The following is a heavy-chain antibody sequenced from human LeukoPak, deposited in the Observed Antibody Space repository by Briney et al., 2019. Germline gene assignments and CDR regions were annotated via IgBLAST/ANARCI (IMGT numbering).Heavy chain of an antibody. V-gene: IGHV1-69*13. D-gene: IGHD5-18*01. CDR1: GGTFSSYA. Sequence: WASVKVSCKASGGTFSSYAISWVRQAPGQGLEWMGGIIPIFGTANYAQKFQGRVTITADESTSTGYMELSSPRSEDTAVYYCASKRGYSYGLDYWGQGTLVTVSS. CDR2: IIPIFGTA. J-gene: IGHJ4*02. CDR3: ASKRGYSYGLDY.